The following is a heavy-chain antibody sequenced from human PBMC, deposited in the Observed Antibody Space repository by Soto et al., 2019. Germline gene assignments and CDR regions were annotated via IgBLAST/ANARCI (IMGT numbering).Heavy chain of an antibody. CDR1: GFTFSSYA. V-gene: IGHV3-23*01. CDR2: ISGSGGST. CDR3: AKRHGYSYGYYFDY. Sequence: EVQLLESGGGLVQPGGSLRLSFAASGFTFSSYAMSWVRQAPGKGLEWVSAISGSGGSTYYADSVKGLFTISRDNSKNTLYLQRNSIRAEDTAVYYCAKRHGYSYGYYFDYWGQGTLVTVSS. J-gene: IGHJ4*02. D-gene: IGHD5-18*01.